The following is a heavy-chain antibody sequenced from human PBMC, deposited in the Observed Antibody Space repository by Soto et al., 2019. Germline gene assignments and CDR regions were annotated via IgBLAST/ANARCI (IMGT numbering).Heavy chain of an antibody. CDR3: AKMSSENYYDPVFS. CDR1: GFTFSDYY. J-gene: IGHJ4*02. V-gene: IGHV3-11*01. Sequence: QVQLVESGGGLVKTSESLTIACAASGFTFSDYYMSWVRQAPGKGLEWVSYISSSGNTIYYAHSVKGRFTISRDNAKNSVYLQMNSLRAEDTALYFCAKMSSENYYDPVFSWGQGTLVTVAS. CDR2: ISSSGNTI. D-gene: IGHD3-22*01.